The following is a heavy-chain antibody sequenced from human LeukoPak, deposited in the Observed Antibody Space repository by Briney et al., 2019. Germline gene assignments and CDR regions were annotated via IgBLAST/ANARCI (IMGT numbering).Heavy chain of an antibody. Sequence: SVKVSCKASGGTFSSYAISWVRQAPGQGLEWMGGIIPIFGTANYAQKFQGRVTITADESTSTAYMELSSLRSEDTAVYYCAREFPDDFWSGMPPYYYYYMDVWGKGTTVTVSS. CDR3: AREFPDDFWSGMPPYYYYYMDV. CDR2: IIPIFGTA. CDR1: GGTFSSYA. V-gene: IGHV1-69*13. J-gene: IGHJ6*03. D-gene: IGHD3-3*01.